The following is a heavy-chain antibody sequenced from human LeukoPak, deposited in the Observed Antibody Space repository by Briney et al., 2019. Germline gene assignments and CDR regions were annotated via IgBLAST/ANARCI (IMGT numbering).Heavy chain of an antibody. D-gene: IGHD2-15*01. V-gene: IGHV3-21*01. CDR3: WVVAASYGMDV. Sequence: GGSLRLSCAASGFTFSSYSMNWVRQAPGKGLEWVSSTSSSSSYIYYADSVKGRFTISRDNAKNSLYLQMNSLRAEDTAVYYCWVVAASYGMDVWGKGTTVTVSS. CDR2: TSSSSSYI. CDR1: GFTFSSYS. J-gene: IGHJ6*04.